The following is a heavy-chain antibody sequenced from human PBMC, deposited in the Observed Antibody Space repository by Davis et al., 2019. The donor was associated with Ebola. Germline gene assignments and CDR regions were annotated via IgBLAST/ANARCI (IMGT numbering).Heavy chain of an antibody. CDR1: GGSISSDAYY. V-gene: IGHV4-30-4*08. CDR3: ARDDLTGLTDS. D-gene: IGHD7-27*01. Sequence: SETLSLTCSVSGGSISSDAYYWSWIRQPPGKGLEWIGYIHYSGGTYYNPSLKSRLTLSVDTSKNHFSLKLSSVTAADTAVYYCARDDLTGLTDSWGQGTLVTVSS. J-gene: IGHJ4*02. CDR2: IHYSGGT.